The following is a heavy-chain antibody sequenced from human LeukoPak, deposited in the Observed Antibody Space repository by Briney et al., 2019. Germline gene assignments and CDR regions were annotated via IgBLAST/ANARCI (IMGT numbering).Heavy chain of an antibody. CDR1: GASFSGYY. CDR3: ARGLRRRFDY. Sequence: SETLSLTCAVYGASFSGYYWSWIRQPPEKGLEWIGEINHSGSTNYNPSLKSRVTISVDTSKNQFSLKLSSVTAADTAVYYCARGLRRRFDYWGQGTLVTVSS. CDR2: INHSGST. J-gene: IGHJ4*02. V-gene: IGHV4-34*01.